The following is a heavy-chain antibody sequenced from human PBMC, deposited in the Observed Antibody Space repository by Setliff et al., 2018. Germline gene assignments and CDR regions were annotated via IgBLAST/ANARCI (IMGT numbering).Heavy chain of an antibody. CDR2: ISTSGGTI. J-gene: IGHJ6*03. Sequence: PGGSLRLSCAASGFTFSSYEMSWVRQAPGKGLEWVSYISTSGGTIYYADSVKGRFTISRDDAKKSLYLQMNSLGAEDTAVYYCARSGGIGNYNWDVGGKGTTVTVSS. D-gene: IGHD3-16*01. CDR3: ARSGGIGNYNWDV. CDR1: GFTFSSYE. V-gene: IGHV3-48*03.